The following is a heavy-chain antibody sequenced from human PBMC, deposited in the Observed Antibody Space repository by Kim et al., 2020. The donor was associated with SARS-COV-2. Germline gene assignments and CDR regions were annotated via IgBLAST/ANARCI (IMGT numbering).Heavy chain of an antibody. Sequence: SETLSLTCTVSGGSISSYYWSWIRQPPGKGLEWIGYIYYSGSTNYNPSLKSRVTISVDTSKNQFSLKLSSVTAADTAVYYCARVRQLVNYYYYGMDVWGQGTTVTVSS. J-gene: IGHJ6*02. CDR1: GGSISSYY. V-gene: IGHV4-59*01. CDR3: ARVRQLVNYYYYGMDV. D-gene: IGHD6-13*01. CDR2: IYYSGST.